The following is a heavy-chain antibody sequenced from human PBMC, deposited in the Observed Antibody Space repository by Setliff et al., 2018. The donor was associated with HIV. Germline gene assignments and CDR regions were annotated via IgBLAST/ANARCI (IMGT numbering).Heavy chain of an antibody. V-gene: IGHV4-39*01. Sequence: SEALSLTCTVSAGSISRSRYYWGWIRPPTGKGLGWLGRLYYSGTTYYNPSIKSRVTISVDKYKNQFSLKLSYVTAADTAVYYCARDVEYMVRGVMTHYYYYYMDVWGKGTTVTVSS. D-gene: IGHD3-10*01. CDR1: AGSISRSRYY. CDR2: LYYSGTT. J-gene: IGHJ6*03. CDR3: ARDVEYMVRGVMTHYYYYYMDV.